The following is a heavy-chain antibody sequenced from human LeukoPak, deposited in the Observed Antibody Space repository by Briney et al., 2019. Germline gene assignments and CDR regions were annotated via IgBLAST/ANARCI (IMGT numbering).Heavy chain of an antibody. CDR3: ARRLTQYDCFDP. CDR1: GDIVSSNSVT. CDR2: TYYRSTWYN. D-gene: IGHD2-2*01. J-gene: IGHJ5*02. V-gene: IGHV6-1*01. Sequence: SQTLSLTCAISGDIVSSNSVTWNWIRQSPSRGLEWLGRTYYRSTWYNDYAVSVRGRITINPDTSKNQFSLHLNSVTPEDTAVYYCARRLTQYDCFDPWGQGILVTVSS.